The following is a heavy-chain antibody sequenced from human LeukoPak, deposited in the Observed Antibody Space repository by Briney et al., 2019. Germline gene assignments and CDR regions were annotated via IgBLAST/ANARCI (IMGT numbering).Heavy chain of an antibody. V-gene: IGHV4-30-2*01. J-gene: IGHJ3*02. CDR1: GGSISSGGYY. D-gene: IGHD2-15*01. CDR2: INHSGST. Sequence: SQTLSLTCTVSGGSISSGGYYWSWIRQPPGKGLEWIGEINHSGSTNYNPSLKSRVTISVDTSKNQFSLKLSSVTAADTAVYYCARVGYCSGGSCPGAFDIWGQGTMVTVSS. CDR3: ARVGYCSGGSCPGAFDI.